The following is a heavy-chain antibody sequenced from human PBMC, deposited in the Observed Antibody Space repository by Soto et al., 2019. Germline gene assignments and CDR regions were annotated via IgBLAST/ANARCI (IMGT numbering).Heavy chain of an antibody. CDR2: IIPIFGTA. CDR3: ASVLELHYYYGMDV. Sequence: QVQLVQSGAEVKKPGSSVKVSCKASGGTFSSYAISWVRQAPGQGLEWMGGIIPIFGTANYPQKFQGRVTITADESTSTAYMELSSLRSEDTAVYYCASVLELHYYYGMDVWGQGTTVTVSS. CDR1: GGTFSSYA. D-gene: IGHD1-7*01. V-gene: IGHV1-69*12. J-gene: IGHJ6*02.